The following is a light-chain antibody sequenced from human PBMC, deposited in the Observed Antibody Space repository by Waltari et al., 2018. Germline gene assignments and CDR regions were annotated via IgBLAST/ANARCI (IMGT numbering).Light chain of an antibody. V-gene: IGKV1-39*01. CDR2: AAS. J-gene: IGKJ2*01. Sequence: DIQMTQSPPSLSASVGDRVSITCRASQSISNYLNWYQQKPGNAPKLLIYAASTLQGGVPSTFSGSGSGTDFTLTISSLQPEDFATYYCQQSYNTPYTFGQGTNLEIK. CDR3: QQSYNTPYT. CDR1: QSISNY.